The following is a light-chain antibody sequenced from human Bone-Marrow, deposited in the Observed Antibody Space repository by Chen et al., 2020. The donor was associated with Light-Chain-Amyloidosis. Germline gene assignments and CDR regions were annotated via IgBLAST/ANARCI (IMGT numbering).Light chain of an antibody. CDR2: EVS. J-gene: IGLJ3*02. CDR3: SSFTSRSTRV. CDR1: SSDVGGYNY. V-gene: IGLV2-14*01. Sequence: QSALTQPASVSGSPGQSITISCTGTSSDVGGYNYVSWYQHHPGEAPKLMIYEVSNRPSGVSKRVSGSKSGNTASLTISGLQAEDEADYYCSSFTSRSTRVFGGGTKLTVL.